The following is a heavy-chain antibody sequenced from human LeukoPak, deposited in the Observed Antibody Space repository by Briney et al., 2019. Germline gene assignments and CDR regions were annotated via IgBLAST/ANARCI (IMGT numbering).Heavy chain of an antibody. D-gene: IGHD3-22*01. Sequence: SQTLSLTCTVSGGSISSGGYYWSWIRQPPGKGLEWIGYIYHSGSTYYNPSLKSRVTISVDRSKNQFSLKLSSVTAADTAVYYCAREPAFYDSSWRNWFDPWGQGTLVTVSP. V-gene: IGHV4-30-2*01. CDR3: AREPAFYDSSWRNWFDP. J-gene: IGHJ5*02. CDR1: GGSISSGGYY. CDR2: IYHSGST.